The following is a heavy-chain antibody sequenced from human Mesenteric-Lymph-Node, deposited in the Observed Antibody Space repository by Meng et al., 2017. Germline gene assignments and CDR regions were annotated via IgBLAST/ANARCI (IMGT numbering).Heavy chain of an antibody. CDR2: IKHSGST. CDR3: ARGELLCDY. D-gene: IGHD2-2*01. CDR1: GGSFSGFY. Sequence: GGGRLKPSETLCLHCCCYGGSFSGFYLCLIAPPPGKGPEWIGEIKHSGSTDYHPLLKSRVTISVDTSKNQFSLKLSSVTAADTAVYFCARGELLCDYWGQGTLVTVSS. V-gene: IGHV4-34*01. J-gene: IGHJ4*02.